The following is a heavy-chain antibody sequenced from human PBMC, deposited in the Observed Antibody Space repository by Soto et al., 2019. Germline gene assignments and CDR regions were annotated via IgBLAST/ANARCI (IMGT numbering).Heavy chain of an antibody. CDR1: GYTFSTYG. J-gene: IGHJ6*02. CDR3: ARMGDVPYYYYGMDV. Sequence: ASVKVSCKASGYTFSTYGISWVRQAPGQGLEWMGWINGYNGNTNYAPKLQGRITITTDTSTTTAYMELRSLRSDDMAVYYCARMGDVPYYYYGMDVWGQGTTVTVSS. V-gene: IGHV1-18*03. CDR2: INGYNGNT. D-gene: IGHD3-16*01.